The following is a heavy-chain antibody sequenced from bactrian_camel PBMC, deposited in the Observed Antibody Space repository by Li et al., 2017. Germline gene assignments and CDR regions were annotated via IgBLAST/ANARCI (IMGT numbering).Heavy chain of an antibody. V-gene: IGHV3S55*01. CDR2: LRTDGRT. CDR3: APDGSFRAC. D-gene: IGHD1*01. J-gene: IGHJ4*01. CDR1: GFTLGDHD. Sequence: HVQLVESGGGSVQAGASLRLSCAASGFTLGDHDMAWYRQVPGTGECDAVATLRTDGRTYYADSVKGRFTISQDNTKNTVYLQMTNLKPEDTVVYYCAPDGSFRACWGQGTQVTVS.